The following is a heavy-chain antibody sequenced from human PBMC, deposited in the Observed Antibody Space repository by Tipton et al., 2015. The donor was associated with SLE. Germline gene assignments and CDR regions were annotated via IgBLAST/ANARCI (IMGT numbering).Heavy chain of an antibody. D-gene: IGHD2-8*01. J-gene: IGHJ6*03. CDR3: ARMLNGLNYYYYDIDV. V-gene: IGHV4-4*07. CDR2: IYAGGST. Sequence: TLSLTCTVSGGSISSYYWSWIRQPAGKGLEWIGRIYAGGSTNYNPSLKSRVTMSVDASKNQFSLKLSSVTAADTAVYYCARMLNGLNYYYYDIDVWGKGTTVTVSS. CDR1: GGSISSYY.